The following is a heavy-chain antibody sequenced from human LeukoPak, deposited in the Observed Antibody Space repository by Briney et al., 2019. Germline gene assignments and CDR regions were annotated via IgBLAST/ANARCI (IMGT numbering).Heavy chain of an antibody. CDR3: ARDRSVGTAMVIRFDY. Sequence: GGSLRLSCAASGFTFSDYYMSWIRQAPGKGLEWVSYISSSGSTIYYADSVKGRFTISRDNAKNSLYLQMNSLRAEDTAVYYCARDRSVGTAMVIRFDYWGQGTLVTVSS. D-gene: IGHD5-18*01. J-gene: IGHJ4*02. CDR2: ISSSGSTI. V-gene: IGHV3-11*01. CDR1: GFTFSDYY.